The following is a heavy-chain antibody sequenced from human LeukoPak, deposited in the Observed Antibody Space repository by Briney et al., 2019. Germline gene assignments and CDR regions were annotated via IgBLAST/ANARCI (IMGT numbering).Heavy chain of an antibody. CDR2: IIPIFGTA. Sequence: HRASVKVSCKASGGTFSSYAISWVRQAPGQGLEWMGGIIPIFGTANYAQKFQGRVTITTDESTSTAYMELSSLRSEDTAVYYCARDKVAAAGEGFYYTDVWGKGTTVNVSS. J-gene: IGHJ6*03. CDR1: GGTFSSYA. CDR3: ARDKVAAAGEGFYYTDV. D-gene: IGHD6-13*01. V-gene: IGHV1-69*05.